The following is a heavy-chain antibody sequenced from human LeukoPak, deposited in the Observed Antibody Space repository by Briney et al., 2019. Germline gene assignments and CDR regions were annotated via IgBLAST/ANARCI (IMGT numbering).Heavy chain of an antibody. J-gene: IGHJ4*02. Sequence: SGTLSLTCAVSGGSISSSNWWSWVRQPPGKGLEWIGEIYHSGSTNYNPSLKSRVTISVDTSKSQFSLNLSSVTAADTAVYYCALTRRDGYKPFDYWGQGTLVTVSS. CDR2: IYHSGST. D-gene: IGHD5-24*01. V-gene: IGHV4-4*02. CDR3: ALTRRDGYKPFDY. CDR1: GGSISSSNW.